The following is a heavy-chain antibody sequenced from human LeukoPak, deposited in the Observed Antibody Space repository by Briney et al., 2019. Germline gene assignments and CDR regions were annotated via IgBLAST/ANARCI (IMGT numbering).Heavy chain of an antibody. CDR3: ARHPFATPFDH. V-gene: IGHV4-59*08. D-gene: IGHD2-15*01. CDR2: IYYSGST. CDR1: GGSISSYY. J-gene: IGHJ4*02. Sequence: PSETLSLTCTVSGGSISSYYWSWIRQPPGKGLEWIGYIYYSGSTNYNPSLKSRVTISVDTSKNQFSLKLSSVTAADTAMYYCARHPFATPFDHWGRGTLVTVSS.